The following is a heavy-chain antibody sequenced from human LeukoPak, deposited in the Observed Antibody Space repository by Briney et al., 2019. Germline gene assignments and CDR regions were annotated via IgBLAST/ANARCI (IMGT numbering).Heavy chain of an antibody. D-gene: IGHD3-3*02. CDR2: ISAYNGNT. Sequence: ASVKVSCKASGYTFSIYAISWVRQAPGQGLEWMGWISAYNGNTDYAQKFQGRVTMTEDTSTDTAYMELSSLRSEDTAVYYCARGHLYYYYMDVWGKGTTVTVSS. J-gene: IGHJ6*03. CDR1: GYTFSIYA. V-gene: IGHV1-18*01. CDR3: ARGHLYYYYMDV.